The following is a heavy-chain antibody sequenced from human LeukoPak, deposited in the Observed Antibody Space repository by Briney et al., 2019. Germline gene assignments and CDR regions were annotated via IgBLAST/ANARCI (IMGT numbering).Heavy chain of an antibody. CDR1: GGSFSSSY. D-gene: IGHD5/OR15-5a*01. CDR2: IYSNGNT. CDR3: ARRRGSTYNWFDP. J-gene: IGHJ5*02. V-gene: IGHV4-59*12. Sequence: SETLSLTCIVSGGSFSSSYWSWIRQPPGKGLEWIAYIYSNGNTNYNPSLKSRVTISVDTSKNQFSLKLSSVTAADTAVYYCARRRGSTYNWFDPWGQGTLVTVSS.